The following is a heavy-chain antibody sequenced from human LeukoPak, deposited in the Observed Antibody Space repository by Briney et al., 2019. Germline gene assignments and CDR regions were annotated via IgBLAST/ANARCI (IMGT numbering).Heavy chain of an antibody. J-gene: IGHJ4*02. V-gene: IGHV3-48*04. CDR1: GFTFSSYS. CDR2: ISSSSTI. Sequence: PGGSLRLSCAASGFTFSSYSMNWVRQAPGKGLEWVSYISSSSTIYYADSVKGRFTISRDNAKNSLYLQMNSLRAEDTAVYYCAQRGDRSSPFDYWGQGTLVTVSS. D-gene: IGHD6-6*01. CDR3: AQRGDRSSPFDY.